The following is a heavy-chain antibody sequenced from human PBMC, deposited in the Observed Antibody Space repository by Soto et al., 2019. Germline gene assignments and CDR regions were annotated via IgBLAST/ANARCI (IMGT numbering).Heavy chain of an antibody. CDR2: INHSGST. J-gene: IGHJ6*02. CDR3: ARLGGYDSSGYEYYYYYGMDV. CDR1: GGSFSGYY. Sequence: TLSLTCAVYGGSFSGYYWSWIRQPPGKGLEWIGEINHSGSTNYNPSLKSRVTISVDTSKNQFSLKLSSVTAADTAVYYCARLGGYDSSGYEYYYYYGMDVWGQGTTVTVSS. D-gene: IGHD3-22*01. V-gene: IGHV4-34*01.